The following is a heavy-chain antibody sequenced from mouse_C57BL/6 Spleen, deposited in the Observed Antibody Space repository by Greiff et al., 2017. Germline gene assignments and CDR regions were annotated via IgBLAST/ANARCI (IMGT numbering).Heavy chain of an antibody. CDR1: GYAFSSYW. J-gene: IGHJ4*01. CDR2: IYPGDGDT. V-gene: IGHV1-80*01. CDR3: AREGLLRAMDY. Sequence: LQASWAELVKPGASVKISCKASGYAFSSYWMNWVKQRPGTGLEWIGQIYPGDGDTNYNGKFKGKATLTADKSSSTAYMQLSSLTSEDSAVYFCAREGLLRAMDYWGQGTSVTVSS. D-gene: IGHD1-1*01.